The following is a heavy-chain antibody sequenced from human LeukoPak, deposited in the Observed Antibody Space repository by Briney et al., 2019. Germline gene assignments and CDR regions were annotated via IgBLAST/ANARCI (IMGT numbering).Heavy chain of an antibody. J-gene: IGHJ3*02. CDR2: INPNSGGT. CDR1: GYTFTCYY. Sequence: GASVKVSCKASGYTFTCYYMHWVRQAPGQGLEWMGWINPNSGGTNYAQKFQGRVTMTRDTSISTAYMELSRLRSDDTAVYYCARRGGYGDLPDAFDIWGQGTMVTVSS. CDR3: ARRGGYGDLPDAFDI. D-gene: IGHD4-17*01. V-gene: IGHV1-2*02.